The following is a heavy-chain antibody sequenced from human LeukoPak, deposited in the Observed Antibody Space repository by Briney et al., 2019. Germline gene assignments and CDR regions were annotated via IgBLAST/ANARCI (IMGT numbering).Heavy chain of an antibody. CDR1: GFTFSSYG. CDR3: AKDLGGLHDWFDP. J-gene: IGHJ5*02. Sequence: PGGSLRLSCAASGFTFSSYGMHWVRQAPGKGLEWVAFIRYDGSNKYYADSVKGRFTISRDNSKNTLYLQMNSLRAEDTAVYYCAKDLGGLHDWFDPWGQGTLVIVSS. D-gene: IGHD3-16*01. CDR2: IRYDGSNK. V-gene: IGHV3-30*02.